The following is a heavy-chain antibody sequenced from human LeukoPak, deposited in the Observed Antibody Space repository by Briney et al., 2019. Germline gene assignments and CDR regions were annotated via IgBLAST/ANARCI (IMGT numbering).Heavy chain of an antibody. CDR3: ARAMRWIGSSWHFDY. D-gene: IGHD6-13*01. CDR2: IYHSEST. V-gene: IGHV4-4*02. Sequence: SGTLSLTCAVSGGSISSSNWWSWVRQPPGKGLEWIGEIYHSESTNYNPSLKSRVTISVDKSKNQFSLKLSSVTAADTAVYYCARAMRWIGSSWHFDYWGQGTLVTVSS. J-gene: IGHJ4*02. CDR1: GGSISSSNW.